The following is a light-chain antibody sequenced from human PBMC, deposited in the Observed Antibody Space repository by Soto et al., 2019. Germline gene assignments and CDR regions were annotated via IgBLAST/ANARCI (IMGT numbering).Light chain of an antibody. CDR3: QQYGSSRLT. CDR2: GAS. CDR1: QSVPSDY. V-gene: IGKV3-20*01. Sequence: IVLTQSLGTLSLSPGARATLSCMASQSVPSDYLAWYHQRPGQAPRLLIYGASNMATDTPDRFSGSGAGTDFTPTISRLDPEDFALFFCQQYGSSRLTCGQGTKVDIK. J-gene: IGKJ1*01.